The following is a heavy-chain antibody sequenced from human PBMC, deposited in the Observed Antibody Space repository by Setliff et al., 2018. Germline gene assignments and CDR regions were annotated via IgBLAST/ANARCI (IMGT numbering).Heavy chain of an antibody. J-gene: IGHJ6*02. D-gene: IGHD3-3*01. Sequence: GGSLRLSCAASGFTIADHFMTWIRRAPGKGLEWVSGINWNGGSIGYADSVKGRFTISRDNSKNTLYLQMNSLRAEDTAVYYCAKVNNRFWSGYYPYYYAMDVWGQGTTVTVSS. CDR1: GFTIADHF. V-gene: IGHV3-20*04. CDR3: AKVNNRFWSGYYPYYYAMDV. CDR2: INWNGGSI.